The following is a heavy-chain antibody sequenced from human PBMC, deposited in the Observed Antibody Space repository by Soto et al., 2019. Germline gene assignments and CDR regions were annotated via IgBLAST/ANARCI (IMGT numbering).Heavy chain of an antibody. CDR2: VYSSGTT. Sequence: ETLSLTCSVSGGSINSYWWSWIRQPAGKGLEWIGRVYSSGTTDYNPSLNSRATMSVETSKNQFSLKLSSVTAADTAVYYCARDIGSYAYGEGYWGQGIQVTV. CDR3: ARDIGSYAYGEGY. V-gene: IGHV4-4*07. J-gene: IGHJ4*02. D-gene: IGHD3-10*01. CDR1: GGSINSYW.